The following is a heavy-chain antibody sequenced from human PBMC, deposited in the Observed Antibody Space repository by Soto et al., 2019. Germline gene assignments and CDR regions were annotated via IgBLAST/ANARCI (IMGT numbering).Heavy chain of an antibody. D-gene: IGHD3-22*01. J-gene: IGHJ4*02. CDR1: GGFMNSYY. V-gene: IGHV4-59*01. Sequence: QVQLLESGPGLVKPSETLSLTCTVSGGFMNSYYWSWIRQPPGKGLEWIGNIYYSGSTNYNPSLKSRVTISADTSKNQFSLKLSPVTTADTAVYYCARADYSYDTNGYYLYWGQGTLVTVSS. CDR2: IYYSGST. CDR3: ARADYSYDTNGYYLY.